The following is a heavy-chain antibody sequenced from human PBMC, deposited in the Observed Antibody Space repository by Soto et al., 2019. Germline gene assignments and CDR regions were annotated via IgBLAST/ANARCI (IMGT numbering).Heavy chain of an antibody. CDR2: ISYDGSNK. Sequence: VQLVESGGGVVQPGRSLRLSCAASGFTFSSYGMHWVRQAPGKGLEWVAVISYDGSNKYYADSVKGRFTISRDNSKNTLYLQMNSLRAEDTAVYYCAKPEYDFWSGYSYWGQGTLVTVSS. D-gene: IGHD3-3*01. V-gene: IGHV3-30*18. CDR1: GFTFSSYG. CDR3: AKPEYDFWSGYSY. J-gene: IGHJ4*02.